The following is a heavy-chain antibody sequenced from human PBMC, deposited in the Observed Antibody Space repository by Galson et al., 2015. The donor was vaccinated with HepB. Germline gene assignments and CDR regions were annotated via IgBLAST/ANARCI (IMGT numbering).Heavy chain of an antibody. D-gene: IGHD6-13*01. Sequence: SLRLSCAASGFTFSSYGMHWVRQAPGKGLEWVAFIRYDGSNKYYADSVKGRFTISRDNSKNTLYLQMNSLRAEDTAVYYCAKDGGYSSSWYSGGGYFDYWGQGTLVTVSS. J-gene: IGHJ4*02. CDR1: GFTFSSYG. V-gene: IGHV3-30*02. CDR3: AKDGGYSSSWYSGGGYFDY. CDR2: IRYDGSNK.